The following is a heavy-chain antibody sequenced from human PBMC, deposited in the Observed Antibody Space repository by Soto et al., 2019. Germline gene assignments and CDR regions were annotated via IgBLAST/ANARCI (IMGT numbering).Heavy chain of an antibody. Sequence: GASVKVSCKASGYTFTSHGITWVRQAPGQGLEWMGWTYNGNTNYAQKIQGRVTMTSDTPTSTAYMELRSLRSDDTAVYYCAKFRDGYISDAFDIWGQGTMVTVSS. J-gene: IGHJ3*02. V-gene: IGHV1-18*01. CDR3: AKFRDGYISDAFDI. CDR2: TYNGNT. CDR1: GYTFTSHG. D-gene: IGHD5-12*01.